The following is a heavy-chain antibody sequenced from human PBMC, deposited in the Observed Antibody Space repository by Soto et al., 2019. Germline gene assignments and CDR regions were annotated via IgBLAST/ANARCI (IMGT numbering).Heavy chain of an antibody. CDR3: VRGGKYRRQETYFFDY. CDR2: IDYYGNT. D-gene: IGHD6-6*01. V-gene: IGHV4-39*01. CDR1: GGSTTNSNYY. Sequence: QLQLQESGPGLVKPSETLSLRCSVSGGSTTNSNYYWGWIRQPPGRGLEWLGSIDYYGNTYYNPSVRSGVTVFIDTSKSQFSVELTSVTAADTAVYYCVRGGKYRRQETYFFDYWGQGALVTVSS. J-gene: IGHJ4*02.